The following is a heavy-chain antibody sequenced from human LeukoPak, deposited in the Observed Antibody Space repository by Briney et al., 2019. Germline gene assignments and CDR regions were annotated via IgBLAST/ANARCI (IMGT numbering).Heavy chain of an antibody. J-gene: IGHJ3*02. CDR2: ISYDGSSK. V-gene: IGHV3-30*04. Sequence: GRSLRLSCAASGFTFSSYAMHWVRQAPGKGLEWVAVISYDGSSKYYADSVKGRFTISRDNSKNTLYLQMNSLRAEDTAVYYCARARSSYGYGDAFDIWGQGTMVTVSS. CDR1: GFTFSSYA. D-gene: IGHD5-18*01. CDR3: ARARSSYGYGDAFDI.